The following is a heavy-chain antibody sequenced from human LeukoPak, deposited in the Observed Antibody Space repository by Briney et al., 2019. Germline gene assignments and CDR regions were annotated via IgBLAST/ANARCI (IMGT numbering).Heavy chain of an antibody. CDR1: GFTVSSNY. CDR3: AGHDILTGSGDAFDI. Sequence: GGSPRPSCAASGFTVSSNYMTWVRQAPGKGLEWVSVIYSGGSTSYADSVKGRFTISRDNSKNTLYLQMNSLRAEDTAVYYCAGHDILTGSGDAFDIWGQGTMVTVSS. D-gene: IGHD3-9*01. CDR2: IYSGGST. J-gene: IGHJ3*02. V-gene: IGHV3-53*01.